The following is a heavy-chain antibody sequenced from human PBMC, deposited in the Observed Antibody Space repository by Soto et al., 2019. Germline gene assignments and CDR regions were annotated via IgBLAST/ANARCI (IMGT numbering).Heavy chain of an antibody. CDR1: GYTFTSYH. J-gene: IGHJ4*02. D-gene: IGHD6-6*01. CDR2: INPSGGST. V-gene: IGHV1-46*01. Sequence: SVKVSCKASGYTFTSYHRHWVRQAPGQGREWMGIINPSGGSTSYAQKFQGRVTMTRDTSTSTVYMELSSLSSEDTAVYYCARDATIAARFTYFDYWGQGTLVTVSS. CDR3: ARDATIAARFTYFDY.